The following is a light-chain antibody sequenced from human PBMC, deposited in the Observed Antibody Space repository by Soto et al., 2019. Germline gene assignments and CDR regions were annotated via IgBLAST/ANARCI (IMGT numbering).Light chain of an antibody. J-gene: IGKJ1*01. CDR2: GAS. CDR1: QSVSSSY. V-gene: IGKV3-20*01. Sequence: EIVLTQSPGTLSLSPGERATLSCRASQSVSSSYLAWYQQKPGQAPKLLIFGASIRATDIPDRFSGSGSGTDFTLTITRLEPEDFAVYYCQYYGNSPLTFGQGTKVDIK. CDR3: QYYGNSPLT.